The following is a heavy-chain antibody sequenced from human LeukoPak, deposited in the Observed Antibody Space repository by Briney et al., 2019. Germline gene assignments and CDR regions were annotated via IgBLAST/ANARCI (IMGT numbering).Heavy chain of an antibody. V-gene: IGHV1-2*02. CDR1: GYTFTGYY. CDR2: INPNSGGT. J-gene: IGHJ6*03. D-gene: IGHD3-16*01. CDR3: ARGEGGKVRRLPKYYYMDV. Sequence: ASVKVSCKASGYTFTGYYMHWVRQAPGQGLEWMGWINPNSGGTNYAQKFQGRVTMTRDTSISTAYMELSRLRSEDTAVYYCARGEGGKVRRLPKYYYMDVWGKGTTVTVSS.